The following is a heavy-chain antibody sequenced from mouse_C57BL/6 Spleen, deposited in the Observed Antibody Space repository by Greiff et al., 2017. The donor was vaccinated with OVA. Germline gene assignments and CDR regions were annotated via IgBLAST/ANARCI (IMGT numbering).Heavy chain of an antibody. V-gene: IGHV4-1*01. D-gene: IGHD2-4*01. Sequence: EVKLLESGGGLVQPGGSLKLSCAASGIDFSRYWMSWVRRAPGKGLEWIGEINPDSSTINYAPSLKDKFILSRDNAKNTLYLQMSKVRSEDTALYYCARRDYGRGGYAMDYWGQGTSVTVSS. CDR1: GIDFSRYW. CDR3: ARRDYGRGGYAMDY. J-gene: IGHJ4*01. CDR2: INPDSSTI.